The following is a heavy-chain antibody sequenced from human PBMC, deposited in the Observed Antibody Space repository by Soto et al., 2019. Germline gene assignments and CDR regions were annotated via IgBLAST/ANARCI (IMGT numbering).Heavy chain of an antibody. CDR2: ISSSSSTI. CDR3: APASFDY. V-gene: IGHV3-48*01. Sequence: PGGSLRLSCSASWFTFNSYSMNWVRQAPGKGLEWVSYISSSSSTIYYADSVKGRFTISRDNAKNSLYLQMNSLRAEDTAVYYCAPASFDYWGQGALVTVSS. J-gene: IGHJ4*02. D-gene: IGHD2-2*01. CDR1: WFTFNSYS.